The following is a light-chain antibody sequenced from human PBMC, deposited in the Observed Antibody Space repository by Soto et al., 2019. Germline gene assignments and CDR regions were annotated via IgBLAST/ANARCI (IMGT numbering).Light chain of an antibody. J-gene: IGLJ2*01. V-gene: IGLV1-44*01. Sequence: QSVLTQPPSASGTPGQRVTISCSGSSSNIGRNAVAWYRQLPGTAPKLLVYNNNERPSGVPDRFSGSKSGTSASLAISGLQSEDEADYHCAAWDDSLNGVFFGGGTKLTVL. CDR1: SSNIGRNA. CDR3: AAWDDSLNGVF. CDR2: NNN.